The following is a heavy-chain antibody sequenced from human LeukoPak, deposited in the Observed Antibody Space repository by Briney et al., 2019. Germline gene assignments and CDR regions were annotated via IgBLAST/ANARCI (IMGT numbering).Heavy chain of an antibody. Sequence: PGGSLRLSCAASGFTFSSYAMSWVRQAPGKGLVGGSRINSDGSSTSYADSVKGRFTISRDNAKNTLYLQMNSLRAEDTAVYYCAITGYSSGPPYYFDYWGQGTLVTVSS. CDR2: INSDGSST. D-gene: IGHD6-19*01. CDR1: GFTFSSYA. CDR3: AITGYSSGPPYYFDY. J-gene: IGHJ4*02. V-gene: IGHV3-74*01.